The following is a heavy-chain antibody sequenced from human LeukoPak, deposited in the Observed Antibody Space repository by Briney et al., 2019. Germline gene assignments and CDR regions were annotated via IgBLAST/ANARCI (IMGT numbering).Heavy chain of an antibody. D-gene: IGHD2-8*02. CDR1: GFTFSSYG. CDR2: IRYDGSNK. V-gene: IGHV3-30*02. CDR3: AKALYDTTGGGY. Sequence: GGSLRLSCAASGFTFSSYGMHWVRQAPGKGLEWVAFIRYDGSNKYYADSVRGRFTISRDNAKNTLILQMNSLRVEDTAVYFCAKALYDTTGGGYWGQGTLVTVSS. J-gene: IGHJ4*02.